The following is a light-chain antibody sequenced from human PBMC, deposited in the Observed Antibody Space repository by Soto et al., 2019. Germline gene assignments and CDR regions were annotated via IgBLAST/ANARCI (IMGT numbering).Light chain of an antibody. J-gene: IGKJ1*01. CDR1: QSVSIW. CDR2: KSS. Sequence: DIQMTQSPSTLSASEGDRVPISCRASQSVSIWLAWYRQKPGRAPKLLIYKSSILESGVPSRFSGSGSGTEFTLTISSLQPDDFATYYCQQFNTSPWTFGQGTKVDIK. CDR3: QQFNTSPWT. V-gene: IGKV1-5*03.